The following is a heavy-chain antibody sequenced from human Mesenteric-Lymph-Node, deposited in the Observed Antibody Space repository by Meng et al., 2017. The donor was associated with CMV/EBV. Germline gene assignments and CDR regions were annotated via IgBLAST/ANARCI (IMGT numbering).Heavy chain of an antibody. J-gene: IGHJ4*02. D-gene: IGHD3-3*01. CDR2: IYYSGST. CDR1: GGSFSSGSSY. V-gene: IGHV4-61*01. CDR3: AREETPDFWRGYYSFDY. Sequence: SETLSLTCTVSGGSFSSGSSYWSWIRQPPGKGLEWIGYIYYSGSTNYNPSLKSRVTISVDTSKNQFSLKLTSMSAADTDVYYCAREETPDFWRGYYSFDYWGQGTLVTVSS.